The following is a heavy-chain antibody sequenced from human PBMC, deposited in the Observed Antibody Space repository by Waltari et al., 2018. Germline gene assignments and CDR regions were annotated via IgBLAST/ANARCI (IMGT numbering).Heavy chain of an antibody. V-gene: IGHV1-24*01. Sequence: QVQLVQSGAEVKKPGASVKVSCQVSGYTLTELSMHWVRQAPGKGLEWMGGFDPEDGETIYAQKFQGRVTMTEDTSTDTAYMELSSLRSEDTAVYYCATDKPYYDILTGYRYGMDVWGQGTTVTVSS. D-gene: IGHD3-9*01. CDR2: FDPEDGET. CDR3: ATDKPYYDILTGYRYGMDV. J-gene: IGHJ6*02. CDR1: GYTLTELS.